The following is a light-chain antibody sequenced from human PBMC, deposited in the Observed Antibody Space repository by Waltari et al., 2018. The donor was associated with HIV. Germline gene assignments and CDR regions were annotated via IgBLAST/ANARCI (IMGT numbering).Light chain of an antibody. J-gene: IGKJ5*01. Sequence: EIVLTQSPGTLSLSPGERATLSCRASQSVSRGHLAWYQQRPGQAPRLLVYGASSRATGIPERFSGSGSGTDFTLTISRLEPEDFAVYYCQQYGGSLITFGKGTRLDMK. V-gene: IGKV3-20*01. CDR3: QQYGGSLIT. CDR1: QSVSRGH. CDR2: GAS.